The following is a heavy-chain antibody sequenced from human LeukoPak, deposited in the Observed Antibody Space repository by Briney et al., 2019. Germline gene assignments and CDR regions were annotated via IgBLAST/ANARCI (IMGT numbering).Heavy chain of an antibody. J-gene: IGHJ4*02. CDR2: ISGSGGST. CDR1: GFTFINYA. Sequence: GGSLRLSCAASGFTFINYAMTWVRQAPGKGLEWVSSISGSGGSTFYAGSVKGRFTVSRDNSRSTLYLQMNSLRAEDTAVYFCAKGSGMYTGSVGDYWGQGTLVAVSS. D-gene: IGHD1-26*01. CDR3: AKGSGMYTGSVGDY. V-gene: IGHV3-23*01.